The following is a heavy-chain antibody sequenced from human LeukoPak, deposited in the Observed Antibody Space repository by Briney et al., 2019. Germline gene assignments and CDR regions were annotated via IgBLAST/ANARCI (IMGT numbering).Heavy chain of an antibody. CDR3: AKDALPHCSSTSCYGNYYYGMDV. CDR2: ISCSGGST. Sequence: GGSLRLSCAASGFTFSSYAMSWVRQAPGKGLEWVSAISCSGGSTYYADSVKGRFTISRDNSKNPLYLQMTSMRAEDTAVYYCAKDALPHCSSTSCYGNYYYGMDVWGQGTTVTVSS. CDR1: GFTFSSYA. J-gene: IGHJ6*02. D-gene: IGHD2-2*01. V-gene: IGHV3-23*01.